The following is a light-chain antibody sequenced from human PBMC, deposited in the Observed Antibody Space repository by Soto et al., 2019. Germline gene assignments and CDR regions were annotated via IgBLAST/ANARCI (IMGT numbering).Light chain of an antibody. CDR3: QQSYSALSIT. Sequence: DIQMTQSPSSLSASVGDRVTITCRASEISARHLNWYQQKPGKAPKLLIYAASSLQNGVPSRFRGGGSGTDFTLTISNLQPEDFATYYCQQSYSALSITFGQGTRLEIK. CDR1: EISARH. V-gene: IGKV1-39*01. CDR2: AAS. J-gene: IGKJ5*01.